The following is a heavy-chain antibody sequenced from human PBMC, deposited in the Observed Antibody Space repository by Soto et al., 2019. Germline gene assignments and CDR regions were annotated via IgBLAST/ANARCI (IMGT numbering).Heavy chain of an antibody. Sequence: QVQLVQSGAEVKKPGSSVKVSCKASGGTFSSYAISWVRQAPGQGLEWMGGIIPIFGTANYAQKFQGRVTITADESTSTAYMELSSLRSEDTAVYYGARGSRVYSSGWYGGYFDYWGQGTLVTVSS. D-gene: IGHD6-19*01. CDR2: IIPIFGTA. CDR3: ARGSRVYSSGWYGGYFDY. CDR1: GGTFSSYA. J-gene: IGHJ4*02. V-gene: IGHV1-69*01.